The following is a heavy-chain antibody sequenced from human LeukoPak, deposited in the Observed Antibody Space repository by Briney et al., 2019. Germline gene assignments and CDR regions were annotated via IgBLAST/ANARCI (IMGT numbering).Heavy chain of an antibody. Sequence: GGSLRLSCAASQFTFSTYGMHWVRQAPGKGLEWVAVISFDANAKYYTDSVRGRFTISRDNSKNTLYLEMNSLRAEDTAVYYCAKDGRHGYNHPSYYFDYLSQGTLVTVSS. CDR2: ISFDANAK. V-gene: IGHV3-30*18. J-gene: IGHJ4*02. D-gene: IGHD5-24*01. CDR1: QFTFSTYG. CDR3: AKDGRHGYNHPSYYFDY.